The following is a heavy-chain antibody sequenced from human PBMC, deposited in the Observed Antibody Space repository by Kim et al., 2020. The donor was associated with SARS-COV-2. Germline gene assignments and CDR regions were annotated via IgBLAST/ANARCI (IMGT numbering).Heavy chain of an antibody. Sequence: GGSLRLSCAPSGFSFRNFAMTWFRQAPGKGLEWVSVLSGGDGDRTYYADSVKGRFIISSDNSQNTLFLQMNSLRVEDTAIYYCARGRYGSGSYFNVGDYWGPGTLVTVSS. CDR1: GFSFRNFA. D-gene: IGHD3-10*01. CDR3: ARGRYGSGSYFNVGDY. CDR2: LSGGDGDRT. V-gene: IGHV3-23*01. J-gene: IGHJ4*02.